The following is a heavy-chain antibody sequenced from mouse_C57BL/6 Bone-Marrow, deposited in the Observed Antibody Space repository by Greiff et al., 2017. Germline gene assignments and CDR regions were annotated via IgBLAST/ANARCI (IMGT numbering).Heavy chain of an antibody. Sequence: QVQLKQPGAELVRPGSSVKLSCKASGYTFTSYWMDWVKQRPGQDLEWIGNIYPSDSETHYNQKFKDKATLTVDKSSSTAYMQLSSLTSEDSAVYYCARAPYYGLFAYWGQGTLVTVSA. CDR3: ARAPYYGLFAY. D-gene: IGHD1-1*02. CDR2: IYPSDSET. V-gene: IGHV1-61*01. J-gene: IGHJ3*01. CDR1: GYTFTSYW.